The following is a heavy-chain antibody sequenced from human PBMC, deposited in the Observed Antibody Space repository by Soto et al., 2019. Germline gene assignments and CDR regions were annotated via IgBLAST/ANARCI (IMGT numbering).Heavy chain of an antibody. CDR1: GGSFSSYA. CDR2: IIPRFGTA. V-gene: IGHV1-69*13. D-gene: IGHD3-22*01. J-gene: IGHJ4*02. Sequence: SVKVSWKGVGGSFSSYAISWVRKAHGQGLEWVGGIIPRFGTANYAQKFQGRVTITADESTSTAYMELSSLRSEDTAMYYCAKVKYDSSGYYRNFDYWGQGTLVTVPS. CDR3: AKVKYDSSGYYRNFDY.